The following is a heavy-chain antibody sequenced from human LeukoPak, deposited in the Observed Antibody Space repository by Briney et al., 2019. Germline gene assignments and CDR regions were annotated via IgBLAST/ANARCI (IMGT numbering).Heavy chain of an antibody. V-gene: IGHV4-4*07. D-gene: IGHD3-22*01. J-gene: IGHJ4*02. Sequence: SETLSLTCTVSGGSISSYYWNWIRQPAGKGLEWIGRIYITGSTNYNPSLKSRVTMSLDTSKNQFSLKLSSVTAADTAVYYCARSSSDYTQTGFDYWGQGTLVTVSS. CDR2: IYITGST. CDR3: ARSSSDYTQTGFDY. CDR1: GGSISSYY.